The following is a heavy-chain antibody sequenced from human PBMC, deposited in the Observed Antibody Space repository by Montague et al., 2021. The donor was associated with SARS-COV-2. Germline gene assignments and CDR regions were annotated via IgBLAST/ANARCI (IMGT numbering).Heavy chain of an antibody. V-gene: IGHV3-21*01. CDR2: ISSSSSYI. D-gene: IGHD3-22*01. CDR3: ARGGYYYDSSSPPDY. CDR1: GFPFSSHS. J-gene: IGHJ4*02. Sequence: SLRLSCAASGFPFSSHSMNWVRQAPGKGLEWVSSISSSSSYIYYADSVKGRFTISRDNAKNSLYLQMNSLRAEDTAVYYCARGGYYYDSSSPPDYWGQGTLVTVSS.